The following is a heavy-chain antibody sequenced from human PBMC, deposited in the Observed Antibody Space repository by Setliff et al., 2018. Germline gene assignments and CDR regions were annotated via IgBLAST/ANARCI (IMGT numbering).Heavy chain of an antibody. V-gene: IGHV4-4*07. Sequence: LSLTCTVSGGSISSYYWSWIRQPAGKGLEWIGHIYIGGSANYNPSLKSRVTISIDTSKNQSSLKLNSVTAADMAVYYCAREQWLDPPGYYYMDVWAKGTTVTVSS. CDR3: AREQWLDPPGYYYMDV. J-gene: IGHJ6*03. D-gene: IGHD6-19*01. CDR1: GGSISSYY. CDR2: IYIGGSA.